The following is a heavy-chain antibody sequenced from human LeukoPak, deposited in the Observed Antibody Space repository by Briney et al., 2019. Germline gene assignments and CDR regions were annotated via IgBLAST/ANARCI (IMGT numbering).Heavy chain of an antibody. D-gene: IGHD3-22*01. Sequence: ASVKVSCRASGYTFTGYYMHWVRQAPGQGLEWMGWINPNSGGTKYAQKFQGRVTMTRDTSISTAYMELSRLRSDDTAVYYCARGPLGYYYDSSVPILVYWGQGTLVTVSS. CDR3: ARGPLGYYYDSSVPILVY. J-gene: IGHJ4*02. CDR1: GYTFTGYY. CDR2: INPNSGGT. V-gene: IGHV1-2*02.